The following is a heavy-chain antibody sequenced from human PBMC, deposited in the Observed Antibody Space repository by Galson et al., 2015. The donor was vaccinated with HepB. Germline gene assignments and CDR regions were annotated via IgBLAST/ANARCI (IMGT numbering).Heavy chain of an antibody. D-gene: IGHD2-15*01. CDR2: IKSKTDGGTT. CDR3: TTDEDCSGGSCTDY. J-gene: IGHJ4*02. CDR1: GFTFSNAW. V-gene: IGHV3-15*01. Sequence: SLRLSCAASGFTFSNAWMSWVRQAPGKGLEWVGRIKSKTDGGTTDYAAPVKGRFTISRDDSKNTLYLQMNSLKAEDTAVYYCTTDEDCSGGSCTDYWGQGTLVTVSS.